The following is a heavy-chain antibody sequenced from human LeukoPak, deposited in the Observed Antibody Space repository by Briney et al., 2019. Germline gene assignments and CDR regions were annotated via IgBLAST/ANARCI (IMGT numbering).Heavy chain of an antibody. D-gene: IGHD3-10*01. CDR3: ARDPSSFGGRFDP. V-gene: IGHV4-4*08. J-gene: IGHJ5*02. Sequence: SETLSLTCTVSGDSISNYYWSWIRQSPGKGLEWVGYIHTSGSTNYNPSLGSRVTISVDTSQMQFSLNLRSATAADTAVYYCARDPSSFGGRFDPWGQGTLVAVSS. CDR1: GDSISNYY. CDR2: IHTSGST.